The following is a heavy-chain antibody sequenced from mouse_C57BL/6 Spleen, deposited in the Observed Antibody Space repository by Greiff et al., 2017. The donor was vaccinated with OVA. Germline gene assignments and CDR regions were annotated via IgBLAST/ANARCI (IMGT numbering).Heavy chain of an antibody. V-gene: IGHV1-31*01. CDR3: ASEITTVVDWYFDV. J-gene: IGHJ1*03. Sequence: VQLQQSGPELVKPGASVKISCKASGYSFTGYYMHWVKQSHGNILDWIGYIYPYNGVSSYNQKFKGKATLTVDKSSSTAYMELRSLTSEDSAVYYCASEITTVVDWYFDVWGTGTTVTVSS. D-gene: IGHD1-1*01. CDR1: GYSFTGYY. CDR2: IYPYNGVS.